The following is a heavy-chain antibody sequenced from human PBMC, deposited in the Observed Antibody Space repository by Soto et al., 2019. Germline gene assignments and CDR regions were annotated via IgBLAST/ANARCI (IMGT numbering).Heavy chain of an antibody. CDR2: IWYDGSNK. J-gene: IGHJ4*02. CDR1: GFTFSSYG. D-gene: IGHD4-17*01. V-gene: IGHV3-33*01. Sequence: QVQLVESGGGVVQPGRSLRLSCAASGFTFSSYGMHWVRQAPGKGLEWVAVIWYDGSNKYYADSVKGRFTISRDNSKNTRYLQMNSLRAEDTAVYYCAREALRFFDYWGQGTLVTVSS. CDR3: AREALRFFDY.